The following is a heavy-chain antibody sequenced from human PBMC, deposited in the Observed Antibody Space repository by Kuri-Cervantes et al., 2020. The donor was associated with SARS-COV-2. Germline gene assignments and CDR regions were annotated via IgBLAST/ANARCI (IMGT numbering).Heavy chain of an antibody. V-gene: IGHV1-69*13. D-gene: IGHD3-22*01. J-gene: IGHJ4*02. CDR1: SGTFSSYA. CDR3: AKGTGWSDSRGYYYFY. Sequence: SVKISCKASSGTFSSYAISWLRQAPGQGVEWMGGIIPIFAKANYAQKFQGRVTITADQSTSTAYMELSSLRSEDTAVYYCAKGTGWSDSRGYYYFYWGQGTLVTVSS. CDR2: IIPIFAKA.